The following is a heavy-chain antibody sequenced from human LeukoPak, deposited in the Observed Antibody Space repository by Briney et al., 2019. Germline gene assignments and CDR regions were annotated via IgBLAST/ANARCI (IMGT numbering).Heavy chain of an antibody. CDR2: IIPIFGIA. D-gene: IGHD6-19*01. J-gene: IGHJ4*02. Sequence: EASVKVSCKAPGGTFSSYAISWVRQAPGQGLEWMGRIIPIFGIANYAQKFQGRVTITADKSTSTAYMELSSLRSEDTAVYYCARDLAVAGIGADFDYWGQGTLVTVSS. CDR1: GGTFSSYA. V-gene: IGHV1-69*04. CDR3: ARDLAVAGIGADFDY.